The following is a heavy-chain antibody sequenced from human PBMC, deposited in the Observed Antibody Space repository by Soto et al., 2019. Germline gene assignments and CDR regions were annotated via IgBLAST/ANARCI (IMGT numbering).Heavy chain of an antibody. D-gene: IGHD2-15*01. J-gene: IGHJ4*02. Sequence: GGSLRLSCAASGFTISSHIMHWVRQAPGRGLEWMSVTFYDGDKKHYADSVKGRFTISRDNSKNTVFLQMNSLRAEDTAVYHCARESGRSGGYDYWGPGTLVTVSS. V-gene: IGHV3-30-3*01. CDR2: TFYDGDKK. CDR1: GFTISSHI. CDR3: ARESGRSGGYDY.